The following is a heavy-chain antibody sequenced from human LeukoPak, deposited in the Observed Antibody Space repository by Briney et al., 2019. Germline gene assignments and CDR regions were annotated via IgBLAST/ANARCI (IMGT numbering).Heavy chain of an antibody. J-gene: IGHJ4*02. CDR2: ISYDGSNK. V-gene: IGHV3-30*18. D-gene: IGHD3-16*01. CDR3: AKARIMIDPFDY. Sequence: GRSLRLSCAASGFTFSNYGMHWVRQAPGKGLEWVAVISYDGSNKYYADSVKGRFTISRDNSKNTLYLQMNSLRAEDTAVYYCAKARIMIDPFDYWGQGTLVTVSS. CDR1: GFTFSNYG.